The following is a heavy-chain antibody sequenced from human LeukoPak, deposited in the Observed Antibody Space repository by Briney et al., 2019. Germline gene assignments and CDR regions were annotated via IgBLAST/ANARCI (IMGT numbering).Heavy chain of an antibody. CDR3: ARNNGEYNWFDP. CDR1: GGSISSHY. V-gene: IGHV4-59*11. J-gene: IGHJ5*02. Sequence: SETLSLTCTVSGGSISSHYWSWIRQPPGKGLEWIGYIYYSGSTNYNPSPKSRVTISVDTSKNQFSLKLSSVTAADTAVYYCARNNGEYNWFDPWGQGILVTVSS. CDR2: IYYSGST. D-gene: IGHD2-8*01.